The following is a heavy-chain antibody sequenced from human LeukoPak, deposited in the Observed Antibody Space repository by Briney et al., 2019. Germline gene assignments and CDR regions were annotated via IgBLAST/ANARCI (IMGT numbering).Heavy chain of an antibody. J-gene: IGHJ3*02. V-gene: IGHV3-33*08. CDR1: GFTFSSYW. CDR3: AREGEVVTTGDAFDI. CDR2: IWYDGSNK. Sequence: GGSLRLSCAASGFTFSSYWMSWVRQAPGKGLEWVAVIWYDGSNKYYADSVKGRFTISRDNSKNTLYLQMNSLRAEDTAVYYCAREGEVVTTGDAFDIWGQGTMVTVSS. D-gene: IGHD4-23*01.